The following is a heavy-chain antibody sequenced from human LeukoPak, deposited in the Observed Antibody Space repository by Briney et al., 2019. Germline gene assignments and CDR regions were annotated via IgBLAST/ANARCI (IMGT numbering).Heavy chain of an antibody. V-gene: IGHV4-59*12. D-gene: IGHD3-22*01. CDR1: GGSISSYY. J-gene: IGHJ4*02. Sequence: PSETLSLTCTVSGGSISSYYWSWIRQPPGKGLEWIGSIYYSGSTYYNPSLKSRVTISVDTSKNQFSLKLSSVTAADTAVYYCARERAPYYYDSSGYHRVFDYWGQGTLVTVSS. CDR3: ARERAPYYYDSSGYHRVFDY. CDR2: IYYSGST.